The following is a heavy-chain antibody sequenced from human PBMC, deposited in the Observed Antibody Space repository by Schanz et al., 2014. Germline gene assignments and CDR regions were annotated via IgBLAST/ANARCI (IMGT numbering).Heavy chain of an antibody. V-gene: IGHV3-48*01. J-gene: IGHJ4*02. CDR2: ITYNGGTI. CDR3: ARDRRNADLDY. D-gene: IGHD1-1*01. Sequence: VQLVESGGGLVKPGGSLRLSCAASGITFSSHSFNWVRQAPGKGLEWISYITYNGGTIYYADSVKGRFTVSRDNAENALYLQMNSLRAEDTGLYFCARDRRNADLDYWGQGTLVTVSS. CDR1: GITFSSHS.